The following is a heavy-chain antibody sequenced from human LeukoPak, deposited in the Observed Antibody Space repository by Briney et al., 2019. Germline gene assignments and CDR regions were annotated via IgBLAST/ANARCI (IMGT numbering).Heavy chain of an antibody. CDR2: ISSSSSYI. J-gene: IGHJ6*03. V-gene: IGHV3-21*01. CDR1: GFTFSSYS. CDR3: ARKEGYCSSTSCYKLYYYMDV. Sequence: GGSLRLSCAASGFTFSSYSMNWVRQAPGKGLEWVSSISSSSSYIYYADSVKGRFTISRDNAKNSLYLQMNSLRAEDTAVYYCARKEGYCSSTSCYKLYYYMDVWGKGTTVTASS. D-gene: IGHD2-2*02.